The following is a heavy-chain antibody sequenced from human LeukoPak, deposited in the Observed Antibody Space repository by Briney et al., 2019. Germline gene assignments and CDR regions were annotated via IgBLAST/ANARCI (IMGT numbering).Heavy chain of an antibody. Sequence: GGSLRLSCAASGFTVSSNYMSWVRQAPGKGLEGVSVIYSGGSAFYADSVKGRFSISRDNSKNTLYLQMKRLGAEDTAVYYCASARGSNYGSLGDWGQGTLVTVSS. CDR3: ASARGSNYGSLGD. V-gene: IGHV3-53*01. CDR1: GFTVSSNY. CDR2: IYSGGSA. D-gene: IGHD5-18*01. J-gene: IGHJ4*02.